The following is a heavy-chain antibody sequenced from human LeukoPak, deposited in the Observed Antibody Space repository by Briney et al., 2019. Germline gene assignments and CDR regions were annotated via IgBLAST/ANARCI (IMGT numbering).Heavy chain of an antibody. Sequence: ASVKVSCKASGYTFTGYYMHWVRQAPGQGLEWMGWINPNSGGTNYAQKFQGRVTMTRDTSISTAYMELSRLRSEDTAVYYCARGRHYYDSSDYDYEGDAFDIWGQGTMVTVSS. J-gene: IGHJ3*02. CDR2: INPNSGGT. V-gene: IGHV1-2*02. D-gene: IGHD3-22*01. CDR1: GYTFTGYY. CDR3: ARGRHYYDSSDYDYEGDAFDI.